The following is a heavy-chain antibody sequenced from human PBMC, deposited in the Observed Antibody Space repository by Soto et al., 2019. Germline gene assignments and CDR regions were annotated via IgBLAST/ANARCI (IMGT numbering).Heavy chain of an antibody. CDR2: IYYTGST. CDR1: GGSISSSSYY. V-gene: IGHV4-39*01. Sequence: SETLSLTCTVSGGSISSSSYYWGWIRQPPGKGLDWIGSIYYTGSTYYNPSLESRVTISVDTYKDQFSLKLSSVTAADTAVYYCARQVVTASSPIYYFDYWGQG. D-gene: IGHD2-21*02. CDR3: ARQVVTASSPIYYFDY. J-gene: IGHJ4*02.